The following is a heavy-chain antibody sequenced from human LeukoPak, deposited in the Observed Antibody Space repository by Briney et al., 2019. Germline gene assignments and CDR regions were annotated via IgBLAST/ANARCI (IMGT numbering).Heavy chain of an antibody. CDR3: ARESGSGWYTVDY. J-gene: IGHJ4*02. D-gene: IGHD6-19*01. Sequence: GGSLRLSCAASGFTFSSYYMSWVRQAPGQGLEWVSVIYSGGSTYYADSVKGRFTVSRDNSKNTLYLQMNSLRAEDTALYYCARESGSGWYTVDYWGQGTLVTVSS. CDR1: GFTFSSYY. V-gene: IGHV3-53*01. CDR2: IYSGGST.